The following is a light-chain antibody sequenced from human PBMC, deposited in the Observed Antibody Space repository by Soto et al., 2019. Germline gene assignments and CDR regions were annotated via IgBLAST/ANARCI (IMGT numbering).Light chain of an antibody. Sequence: DIVMTQTPPSLSVTLGQPASISCRSSQSLVYSDGDTYLSWLQQRPGQPLRILIYKVSNRFSGVPDRFSGSGAGTYVTLTISRVDAEDVGVYYCMQASQSRTFGQGTRLEIK. V-gene: IGKV2-24*01. CDR1: QSLVYSDGDTY. J-gene: IGKJ5*01. CDR3: MQASQSRT. CDR2: KVS.